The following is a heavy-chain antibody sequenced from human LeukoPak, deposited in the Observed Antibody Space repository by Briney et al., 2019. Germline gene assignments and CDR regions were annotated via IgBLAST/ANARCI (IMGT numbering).Heavy chain of an antibody. CDR2: ISGSGGST. CDR3: AKDYDMEYYYDSSGESAFDY. D-gene: IGHD3-22*01. J-gene: IGHJ4*02. V-gene: IGHV3-23*01. CDR1: GFTFSSYA. Sequence: GGSLRLSCAASGFTFSSYAMSWVRQAPGKGLEWVSAISGSGGSTYYADSVKGRFTISRDNSKNTLYLQMDSLRAEDTAVYYCAKDYDMEYYYDSSGESAFDYWGQGTLVTVSS.